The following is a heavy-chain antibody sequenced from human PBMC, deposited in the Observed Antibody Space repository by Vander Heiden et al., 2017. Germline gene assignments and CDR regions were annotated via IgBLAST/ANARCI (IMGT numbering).Heavy chain of an antibody. CDR2: ISSSSSYI. Sequence: EVQLVESGGGLVKPGGSLRLSCAASGFTSSSYSMNWVRQAPGKGLEWVSSISSSSSYIYYADSVKGRFTISRDNAKNSLYLQMNSLRAEDTAVYYCARANLRDDYYYGMDVWGQGTTVTVSS. J-gene: IGHJ6*02. D-gene: IGHD2-8*01. V-gene: IGHV3-21*01. CDR3: ARANLRDDYYYGMDV. CDR1: GFTSSSYS.